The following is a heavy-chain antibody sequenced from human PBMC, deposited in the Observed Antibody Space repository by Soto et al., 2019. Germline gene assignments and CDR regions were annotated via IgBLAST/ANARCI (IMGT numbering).Heavy chain of an antibody. Sequence: GGSLRLSCAASGFTFSSYGMHWVRQAPGKGLEWVAVISYDGSNKYYADSVKGRFTISRDNSKNTLYLQMNSLRAEDTAVYYCAKDRQYYDSSGYYYFDYWGQGTQVTVSS. CDR1: GFTFSSYG. V-gene: IGHV3-30*18. J-gene: IGHJ4*02. CDR3: AKDRQYYDSSGYYYFDY. CDR2: ISYDGSNK. D-gene: IGHD3-22*01.